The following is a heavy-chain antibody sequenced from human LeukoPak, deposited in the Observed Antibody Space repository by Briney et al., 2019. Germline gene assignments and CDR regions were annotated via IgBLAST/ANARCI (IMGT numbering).Heavy chain of an antibody. CDR3: ARDRVLDY. Sequence: GGSLSLSCAASRFTFRSYDMHWVRQAPGKGLEWVAVISFDGSNKYYAVSVKGRFAISRDNSQNTLYLQMNSLRAEDTAVYYCARDRVLDYWGQGTLVTVSS. CDR1: RFTFRSYD. J-gene: IGHJ4*02. CDR2: ISFDGSNK. V-gene: IGHV3-30*03.